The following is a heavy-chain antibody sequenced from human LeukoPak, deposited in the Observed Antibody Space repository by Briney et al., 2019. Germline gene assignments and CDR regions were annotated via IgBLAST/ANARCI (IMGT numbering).Heavy chain of an antibody. CDR2: ISAYIGNT. CDR3: ARGLNYDFWSGYYVEGYFDY. Sequence: VASVKVSCKASGYTFTSYGISWVRQAPGQGLEWMGWISAYIGNTNYAQKLQGRVTMTTDTSTSTAYMELRSLRSDDTAVYYCARGLNYDFWSGYYVEGYFDYWGQGTLVTVSS. CDR1: GYTFTSYG. D-gene: IGHD3-3*01. J-gene: IGHJ4*02. V-gene: IGHV1-18*01.